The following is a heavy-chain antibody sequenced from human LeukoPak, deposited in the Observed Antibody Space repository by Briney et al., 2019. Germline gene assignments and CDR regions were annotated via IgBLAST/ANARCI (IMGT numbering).Heavy chain of an antibody. CDR2: INHSGST. CDR3: ARHRIAAAELDY. V-gene: IGHV4-34*01. CDR1: GGSFSGYY. J-gene: IGHJ4*02. Sequence: NPSETLSLTCAVYGGSFSGYYWSWIRQPPGKGLEWIGEINHSGSTNYNPSLKSRVTISVDTSKNQFSLKLSSVTAADTAVYYCARHRIAAAELDYWGQGTLVTVSS. D-gene: IGHD6-13*01.